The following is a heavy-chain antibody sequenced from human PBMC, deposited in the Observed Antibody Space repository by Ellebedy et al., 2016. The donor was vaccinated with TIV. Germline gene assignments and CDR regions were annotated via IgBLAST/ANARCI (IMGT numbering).Heavy chain of an antibody. D-gene: IGHD3-16*01. J-gene: IGHJ6*02. CDR1: GYTFTGYH. CDR2: INPNSGGT. CDR3: ARDQDSDYIWGKGMDV. V-gene: IGHV1-2*02. Sequence: AASVKVSCKASGYTFTGYHMHWVRQAPGQGLEWMGWINPNSGGTSYAQKFQGRVTMTRDTSIDTVYMELSRLTSDDTALYYCARDQDSDYIWGKGMDVWGQGTTVTVSS.